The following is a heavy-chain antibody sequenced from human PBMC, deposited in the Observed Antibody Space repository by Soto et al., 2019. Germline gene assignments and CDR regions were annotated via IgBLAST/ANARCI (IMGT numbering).Heavy chain of an antibody. V-gene: IGHV4-61*01. CDR1: GGSISSSSYY. D-gene: IGHD5-18*01. Sequence: PSETLSLTCTVSGGSISSSSYYWGWIRQPPGKGLEWIGYIYYSGSTNYNPSLKSRVTISVDTSKNQFSLKLSSVTAADTAVYYCARDRREYSYGSYYYYYMDVWGKGTTVTVSS. J-gene: IGHJ6*03. CDR2: IYYSGST. CDR3: ARDRREYSYGSYYYYYMDV.